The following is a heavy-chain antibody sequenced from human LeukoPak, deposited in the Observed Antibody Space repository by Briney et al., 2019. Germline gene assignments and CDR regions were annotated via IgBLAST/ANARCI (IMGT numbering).Heavy chain of an antibody. CDR1: GFTFSTYG. V-gene: IGHV3-21*01. Sequence: GGSLRLSCAASGFTFSTYGMNWVRQAPGKGLEWVSFISSSSSYIYYADSVKGRFTISRDNAKNSLYLQMNSLRAEDTAVYYCARGPHNRYCSGGSCYSRGAFDIWGQGTMVTVSS. CDR2: ISSSSSYI. D-gene: IGHD2-15*01. J-gene: IGHJ3*02. CDR3: ARGPHNRYCSGGSCYSRGAFDI.